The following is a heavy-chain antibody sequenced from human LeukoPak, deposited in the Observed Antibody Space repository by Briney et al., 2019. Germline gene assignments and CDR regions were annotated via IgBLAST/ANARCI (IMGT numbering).Heavy chain of an antibody. CDR2: VWNDGSNK. CDR1: GFIFSSYS. D-gene: IGHD1-26*01. Sequence: PGRSLRLSCAASGFIFSSYSMHWVRQAPGKGLEWVAVVWNDGSNKYYADSVKGRFTISRDNPKNTLYLQMNSLRAEDTAVYYCARDRSGSYDAFDIWGQGTMVTVS. J-gene: IGHJ3*02. CDR3: ARDRSGSYDAFDI. V-gene: IGHV3-33*01.